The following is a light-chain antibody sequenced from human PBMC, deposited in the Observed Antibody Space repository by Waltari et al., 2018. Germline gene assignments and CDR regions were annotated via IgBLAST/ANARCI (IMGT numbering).Light chain of an antibody. J-gene: IGKJ5*01. CDR3: HQYNNWPPIT. CDR2: GAS. V-gene: IGKV3-15*01. CDR1: QSVSSN. Sequence: EIVLTQSPATLSVSPGERATLSCRASQSVSSNLAWYQQKPGQPPRLLISGASTRAAGIPARFSGCGSATEFTLTISSLQSEDFAVYYCHQYNNWPPITFGQGTRLEIK.